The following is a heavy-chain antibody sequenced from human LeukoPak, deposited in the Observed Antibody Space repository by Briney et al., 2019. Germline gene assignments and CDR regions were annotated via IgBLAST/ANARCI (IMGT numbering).Heavy chain of an antibody. D-gene: IGHD5-18*01. CDR1: GFTFSSYW. Sequence: GGSLRLSCAASGFTFSSYWMSWVRQAPGKGLGWVANIKQDGSEKHYVDSVKGRFTISRDNAKNSLYLQLNSLRAEDTAVYYCASSSGYSYGDYAFDIWGQGTMVTVSS. J-gene: IGHJ3*02. CDR3: ASSSGYSYGDYAFDI. CDR2: IKQDGSEK. V-gene: IGHV3-7*01.